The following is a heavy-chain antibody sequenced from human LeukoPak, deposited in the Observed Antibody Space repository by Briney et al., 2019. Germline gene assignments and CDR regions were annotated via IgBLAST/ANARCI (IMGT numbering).Heavy chain of an antibody. CDR3: ARLGYGYSSGGEVQH. V-gene: IGHV4-39*01. D-gene: IGHD6-19*01. CDR2: IYYSGNT. J-gene: IGHJ1*01. Sequence: SETLSLTCSVSGGSISSSSYYWGWIRQPPGKGLEWIGTIYYSGNTYYNPSLKSRVTISVDTSKNQFSLKLSSVTAADTAVYYCARLGYGYSSGGEVQHWGQGTLVTVSS. CDR1: GGSISSSSYY.